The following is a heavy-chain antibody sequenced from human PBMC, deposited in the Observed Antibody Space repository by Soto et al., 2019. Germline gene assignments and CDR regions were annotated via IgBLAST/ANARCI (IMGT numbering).Heavy chain of an antibody. D-gene: IGHD2-15*01. CDR1: GGTFSSYA. Sequence: ASVKVSCKASGGTFSSYATSWVRQAPGQGLEWMGWISAYNGNTNYAQKLQGRVTMTTDTSTSTAYMELRSLRSDDTAVYYCARDANPDCSGGSCRDYWGQGTLVTVSS. J-gene: IGHJ4*02. CDR3: ARDANPDCSGGSCRDY. V-gene: IGHV1-18*01. CDR2: ISAYNGNT.